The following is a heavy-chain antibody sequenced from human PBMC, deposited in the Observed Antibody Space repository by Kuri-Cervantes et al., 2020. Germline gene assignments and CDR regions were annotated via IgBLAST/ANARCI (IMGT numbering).Heavy chain of an antibody. CDR3: ARVIVVVVAATP. CDR2: IYHSGST. Sequence: SETLSLTCTVSGGSISRSSYHWGWIRQPPGKGLEWIGSIYHSGSTYYNPSLKSRVTISVDTSKNQFSLKLSSVTAADTAVYYCARVIVVVVAATPWGQGTLVTVSS. D-gene: IGHD2-15*01. CDR1: GGSISRSSYH. J-gene: IGHJ5*02. V-gene: IGHV4-39*07.